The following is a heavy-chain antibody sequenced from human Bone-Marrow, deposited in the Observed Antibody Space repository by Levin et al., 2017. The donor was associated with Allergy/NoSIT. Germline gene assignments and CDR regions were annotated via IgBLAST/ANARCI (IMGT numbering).Heavy chain of an antibody. D-gene: IGHD3-10*01. V-gene: IGHV3-74*01. CDR2: INRGGTST. CDR3: AKDPFAYNFGSGSYLDY. CDR1: GFAFSNYW. Sequence: GGSLRLSCAASGFAFSNYWMHWVRQAPGKGLVWVSRINRGGTSTTYADSVKGRFTISRDNAKNTLYLQMNSLRAEDTAVYYCAKDPFAYNFGSGSYLDYWGQGTLVSVSS. J-gene: IGHJ4*02.